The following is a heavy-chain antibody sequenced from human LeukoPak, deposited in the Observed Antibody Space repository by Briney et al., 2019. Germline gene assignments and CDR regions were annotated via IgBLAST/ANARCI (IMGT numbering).Heavy chain of an antibody. Sequence: GSLRLSCAASGFTFSSYWMHWVRQAPGKGLVWVSRINSDGSSTSYADSVKGRFTISRDNAKNTLYLQMNSLRAEDTAVYYCARGTVTKRADYYYMDVWGKGTTVTVSS. CDR1: GFTFSSYW. D-gene: IGHD4-11*01. CDR3: ARGTVTKRADYYYMDV. V-gene: IGHV3-74*01. CDR2: INSDGSST. J-gene: IGHJ6*03.